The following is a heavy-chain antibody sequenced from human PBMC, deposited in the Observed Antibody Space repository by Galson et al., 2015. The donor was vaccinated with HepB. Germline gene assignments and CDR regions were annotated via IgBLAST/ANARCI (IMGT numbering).Heavy chain of an antibody. V-gene: IGHV3-74*01. CDR2: ISGDGSTI. CDR1: GFTFSDFW. Sequence: SLRLSCAASGFTFSDFWMDWVRQVPGKGLVWVSRISGDGSTINYADSVKGRFTISRDNAKNTLYLQMSSLRADDTAVYYCTRDRPIDFWGQGTLVTVSS. J-gene: IGHJ4*02. CDR3: TRDRPIDF.